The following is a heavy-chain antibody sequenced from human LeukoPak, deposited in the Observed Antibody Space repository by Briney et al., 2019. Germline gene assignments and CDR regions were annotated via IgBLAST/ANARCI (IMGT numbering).Heavy chain of an antibody. Sequence: GASVKVSCKASGYTFTSYYVHWVRQAPGQGLEWMGIINPIGGTTDYPQKFQGRVTMTRDTSTSTVYMELSSLSPEDTAVYYCAREKGLEWFSYQYYFDYWGQGTLVTVSS. V-gene: IGHV1-46*01. CDR2: INPIGGTT. CDR3: AREKGLEWFSYQYYFDY. CDR1: GYTFTSYY. D-gene: IGHD3-3*01. J-gene: IGHJ4*02.